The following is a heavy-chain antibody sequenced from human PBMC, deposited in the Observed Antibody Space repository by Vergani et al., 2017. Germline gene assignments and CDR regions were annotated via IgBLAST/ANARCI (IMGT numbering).Heavy chain of an antibody. CDR1: GGTFSSYA. CDR2: IIPIFGTA. CDR3: ARDATVTTSDWFDP. J-gene: IGHJ5*02. D-gene: IGHD4-17*01. Sequence: QVQLVQSGAEVKKPGSSVKVSCKASGGTFSSYAISWVRQAPGQGLEWMGRIIPIFGTANYEKKFQGRVTITADESTRTAYMELSRLRSEDTAVYYCARDATVTTSDWFDPWGQGTLVTVSS. V-gene: IGHV1-69*13.